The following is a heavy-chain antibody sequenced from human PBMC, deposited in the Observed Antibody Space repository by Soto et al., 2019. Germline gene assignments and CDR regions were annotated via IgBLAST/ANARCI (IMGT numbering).Heavy chain of an antibody. CDR2: IYHSGST. V-gene: IGHV4-30-2*05. D-gene: IGHD3-22*01. Sequence: PSETLSLTCAVSGGSISIGGYSWSWIRQPPGKGLEWIGYIYHSGSTYYNPSLKSRVTISVDTSKNQFSLKLSSVTAADTAVYYCARNPYYYDSSGYAAGYYYGMDVWGQGTTVT. CDR3: ARNPYYYDSSGYAAGYYYGMDV. J-gene: IGHJ6*02. CDR1: GGSISIGGYS.